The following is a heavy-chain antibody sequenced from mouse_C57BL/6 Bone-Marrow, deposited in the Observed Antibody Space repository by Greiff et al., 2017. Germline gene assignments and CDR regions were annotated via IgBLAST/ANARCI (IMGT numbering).Heavy chain of an antibody. CDR1: GYTFTGYW. Sequence: QVQLQQSGAELMKPGASVKLSCKATGYTFTGYWIEWVKQRPGHGLEWIGEILPGSGSTNYNEKFKGKATFTADTSSNTAYMQLSSLTTEDSAIYYCAIPYITTGVAYYYAMDYWGQGTSVTVSS. V-gene: IGHV1-9*01. CDR2: ILPGSGST. D-gene: IGHD1-1*01. CDR3: AIPYITTGVAYYYAMDY. J-gene: IGHJ4*01.